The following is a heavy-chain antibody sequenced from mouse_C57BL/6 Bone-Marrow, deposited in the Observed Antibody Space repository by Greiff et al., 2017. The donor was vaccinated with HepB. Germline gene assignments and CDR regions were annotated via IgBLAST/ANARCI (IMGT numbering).Heavy chain of an antibody. CDR3: ARNYGSREDY. D-gene: IGHD1-1*01. Sequence: QVHVKQPGAELVRPGTSVKLSCKASGYTFTSYWMHWVKQRPGQGLEWIGVIDPSDSYTNYNQKFKGKATLTVDTSSSTAYMQLSSLTSEDSAVYYCARNYGSREDYWGQGTTLTVSS. V-gene: IGHV1-59*01. CDR1: GYTFTSYW. J-gene: IGHJ2*01. CDR2: IDPSDSYT.